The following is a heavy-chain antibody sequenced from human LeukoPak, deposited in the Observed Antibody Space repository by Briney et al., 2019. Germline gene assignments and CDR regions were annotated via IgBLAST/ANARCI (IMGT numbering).Heavy chain of an antibody. D-gene: IGHD3-22*01. CDR1: GGSISSYY. CDR3: ARGPITMIVD. J-gene: IGHJ4*02. V-gene: IGHV4-59*01. CDR2: IYYSGST. Sequence: PSETLSLTCTVSGGSISSYYWSWNRQPPGKGLEWIGYIYYSGSTNYNPSLKSRVTISVDTSKNQFSLKLSSVTAADTAVYYCARGPITMIVDWGQGTLVTVSS.